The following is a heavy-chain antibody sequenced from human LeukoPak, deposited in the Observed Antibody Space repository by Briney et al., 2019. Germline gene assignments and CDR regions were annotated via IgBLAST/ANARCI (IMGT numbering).Heavy chain of an antibody. CDR2: IYHSGST. Sequence: SETLSLTCAVSGGSISSSNWWSWVRQPPGKGLEWIGEIYHSGSTYYNPSLKSRVTISVDTSKNQFSLKLSSVTAADTAVYYCARETRRGYSGYDETFDYWGQGTLVTVSS. V-gene: IGHV4-4*02. CDR1: GGSISSSNW. J-gene: IGHJ4*02. CDR3: ARETRRGYSGYDETFDY. D-gene: IGHD5-12*01.